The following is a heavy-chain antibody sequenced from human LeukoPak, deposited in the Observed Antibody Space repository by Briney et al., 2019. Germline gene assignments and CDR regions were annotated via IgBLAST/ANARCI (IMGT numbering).Heavy chain of an antibody. CDR1: GGTFSSYA. CDR2: IIPILGIA. Sequence: SVKVSCKASGGTFSSYAISWVRQAPGQGLEWMGRIIPILGIANYAQKFQGRVTITADKSTSTAYMELSSLRSEDTAVYYCAKEYCSSAICYQYYFDCWGQGTLVTVSS. CDR3: AKEYCSSAICYQYYFDC. D-gene: IGHD2-2*01. V-gene: IGHV1-69*04. J-gene: IGHJ4*02.